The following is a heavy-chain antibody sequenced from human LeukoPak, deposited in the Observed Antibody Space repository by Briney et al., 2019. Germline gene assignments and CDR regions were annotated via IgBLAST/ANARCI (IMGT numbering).Heavy chain of an antibody. D-gene: IGHD3-3*01. J-gene: IGHJ4*02. CDR3: ARSARLMKGVVEVTALDD. CDR2: IKQDGSAK. Sequence: SGGSLRLSCAASGFTFNRYWMSWVRQAPGKELQWVANIKQDGSAKYYVDSVKGRFTISRDNAKNSVYLEMDSLRADDTAVYYCARSARLMKGVVEVTALDDWGQGTLVTVSS. CDR1: GFTFNRYW. V-gene: IGHV3-7*01.